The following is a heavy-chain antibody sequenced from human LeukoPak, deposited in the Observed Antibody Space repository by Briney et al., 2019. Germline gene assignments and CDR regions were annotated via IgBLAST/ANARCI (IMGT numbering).Heavy chain of an antibody. CDR3: ARGLFYDSSDSSFGP. D-gene: IGHD3-22*01. V-gene: IGHV4-59*12. J-gene: IGHJ5*02. CDR2: IHYSGTT. Sequence: KPSETLSLTCTVSGGSMSYYHWSWIRQPPGKGLEWIGCIHYSGTTNYNPSLKSRVTISVDTSKNQFSLKVNSVTAADTAVYFCARGLFYDSSDSSFGPWGQGTLVTVPT. CDR1: GGSMSYYH.